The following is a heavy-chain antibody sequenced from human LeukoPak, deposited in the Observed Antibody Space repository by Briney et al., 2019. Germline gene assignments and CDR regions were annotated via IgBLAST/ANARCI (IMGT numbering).Heavy chain of an antibody. CDR2: TRYDGSYV. Sequence: TGGSLRLSCAVSGFSFSSYGMQWVRQAPGKGPEWVAFTRYDGSYVYYANSVKGRFTISRDNSKNTLYLQMNSLRLEDSAVYYCARDTAWYTTHYYMDVWGKGTTVTVSS. J-gene: IGHJ6*03. CDR3: ARDTAWYTTHYYMDV. CDR1: GFSFSSYG. D-gene: IGHD2-8*01. V-gene: IGHV3-30*02.